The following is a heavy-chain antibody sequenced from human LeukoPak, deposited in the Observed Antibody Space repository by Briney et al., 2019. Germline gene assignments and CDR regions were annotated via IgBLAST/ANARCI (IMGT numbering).Heavy chain of an antibody. J-gene: IGHJ4*02. CDR2: IWSDGSKQ. V-gene: IGHV3-33*01. D-gene: IGHD3-10*01. CDR3: ARDLSYGSGSYYNEYYFDY. CDR1: GFTFTSYG. Sequence: GGSLRLSCAASGFTFTSYGMHWVRQAPGKGREWVAAIWSDGSKQIYEDSARGRFTISRDDSKNTLYLQMNSLRAEDTAVYYCARDLSYGSGSYYNEYYFDYWGQGTLVTVSS.